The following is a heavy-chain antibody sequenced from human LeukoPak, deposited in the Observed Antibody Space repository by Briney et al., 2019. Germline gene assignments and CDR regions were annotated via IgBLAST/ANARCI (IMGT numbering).Heavy chain of an antibody. D-gene: IGHD1-26*01. CDR1: GFTFSSYA. Sequence: GGSLRLSCAASGFTFSSYAMHWVRQAPGKGLEWVAVISYDGSNKYYADSVKGRFTISRDNSKNTLYLQMNSLRAEDTAVYYCVREGYSGSYLAERGWFDPWGQGTLVTVSS. CDR2: ISYDGSNK. V-gene: IGHV3-30*01. J-gene: IGHJ5*02. CDR3: VREGYSGSYLAERGWFDP.